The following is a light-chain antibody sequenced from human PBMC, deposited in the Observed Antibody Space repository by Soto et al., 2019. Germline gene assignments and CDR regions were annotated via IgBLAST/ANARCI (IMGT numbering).Light chain of an antibody. V-gene: IGLV2-8*01. CDR3: SSYAGSNNFV. J-gene: IGLJ1*01. Sequence: QSALTQPPSASGSPGQSVTISCTGTSSDVGGYNYVSWYQQLLGKAPKLIIYEVTKRPSGVPDRFSGSKSGNTASLTVSGLQAEDEADYYCSSYAGSNNFVFGTGTKLTVL. CDR2: EVT. CDR1: SSDVGGYNY.